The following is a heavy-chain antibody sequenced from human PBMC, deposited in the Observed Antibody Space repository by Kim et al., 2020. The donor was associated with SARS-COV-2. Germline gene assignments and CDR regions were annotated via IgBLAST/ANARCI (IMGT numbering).Heavy chain of an antibody. J-gene: IGHJ4*02. Sequence: SETLSLTCSVSGDSISSAYYWGWIRQPPGKGLEWIGTLYYTGRTDTGTTYDNPSLKSRVTMSVDTSKNQVSLRLSSVTAADTAVYYCARLLSFGEFNLAPDYWGQGTLVTVSS. CDR1: GDSISSAYY. V-gene: IGHV4-39*01. CDR3: ARLLSFGEFNLAPDY. D-gene: IGHD3-10*01. CDR2: LYYTGRTDTGTT.